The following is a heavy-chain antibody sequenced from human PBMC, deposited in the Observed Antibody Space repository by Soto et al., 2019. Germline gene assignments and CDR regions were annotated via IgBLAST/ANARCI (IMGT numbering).Heavy chain of an antibody. CDR2: INVSDGST. J-gene: IGHJ5*02. Sequence: ASVKVSCKASGYPFTSYYLHWVRQAPGQGPEWMGRINVSDGSTRYAQNFQGRVTMTRDTSTTTVYMELSPLRSADTAVYYCAREAAVAGTAFDHWGQGTLVTVSS. V-gene: IGHV1-46*01. CDR1: GYPFTSYY. CDR3: AREAAVAGTAFDH. D-gene: IGHD6-19*01.